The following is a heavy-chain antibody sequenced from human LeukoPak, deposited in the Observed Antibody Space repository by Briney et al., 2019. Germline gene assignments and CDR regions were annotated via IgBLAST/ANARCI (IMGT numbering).Heavy chain of an antibody. CDR2: ISSSGVYI. V-gene: IGHV3-21*01. J-gene: IGHJ3*02. CDR1: GLTFNMYT. Sequence: GGSLRLSCAASGLTFNMYTMNWLRQAPGKGLEWVSSISSSGVYIYYADSVKGRFTISRDNAKNSLYLQMNSLRAEDTAVYYCARLWLTDRYFDWLLDAFDIWGQGTMVTVSS. D-gene: IGHD3-9*01. CDR3: ARLWLTDRYFDWLLDAFDI.